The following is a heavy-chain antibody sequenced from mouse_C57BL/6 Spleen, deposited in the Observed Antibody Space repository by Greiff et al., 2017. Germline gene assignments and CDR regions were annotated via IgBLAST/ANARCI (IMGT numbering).Heavy chain of an antibody. CDR2: IYPGGGSP. CDR3: ARGNDGSRPFFDY. D-gene: IGHD1-1*01. J-gene: IGHJ2*01. Sequence: VQLQQPGAELVKPGASVTMSCKASGYTFTSYWITWVKQRPGQGLEWLGDIYPGGGSPNYNEKFKSKAKLTVDTSSSTAYIQLSSLTSEDSAVYYCARGNDGSRPFFDYWGQGTTLTVSS. CDR1: GYTFTSYW. V-gene: IGHV1-55*01.